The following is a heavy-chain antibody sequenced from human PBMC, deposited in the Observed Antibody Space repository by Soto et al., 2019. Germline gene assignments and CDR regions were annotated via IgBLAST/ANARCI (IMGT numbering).Heavy chain of an antibody. V-gene: IGHV3-33*01. CDR2: IWYDGSNK. J-gene: IGHJ6*02. D-gene: IGHD3-10*01. CDR1: GFTFSSYG. Sequence: ESGGGVVQPGRSLRLSCAASGFTFSSYGMHWVRQAPGKGLEWVAVIWYDGSNKYYADSVKGRFTISRDNSKNTLYLQMNSLRAEDTAVYYCARDTARAMVRIYYGMDVWGQGTTVTVSS. CDR3: ARDTARAMVRIYYGMDV.